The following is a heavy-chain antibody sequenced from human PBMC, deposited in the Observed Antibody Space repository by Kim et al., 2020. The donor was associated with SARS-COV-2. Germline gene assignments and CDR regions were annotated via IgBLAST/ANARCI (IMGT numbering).Heavy chain of an antibody. V-gene: IGHV3-30*02. CDR3: AKENRRDGYNFDY. D-gene: IGHD5-12*01. J-gene: IGHJ4*02. Sequence: YADSVKGRFTISRDNSKNTLYLQMNSLRAEDTAVYYCAKENRRDGYNFDYWGQGTLVTVSS.